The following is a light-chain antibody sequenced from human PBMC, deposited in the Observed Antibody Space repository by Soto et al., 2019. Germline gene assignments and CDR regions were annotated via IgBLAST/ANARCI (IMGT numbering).Light chain of an antibody. V-gene: IGLV3-21*02. CDR2: DDN. CDR3: QVWDSISDHFV. Sequence: SYELTQPHSVSVAPGQTARISCGGNNIGSKSVHWFQQKPGQAPVLVVYDDNDRPSGIPERFSDSNSGNTATLTISRVESGDEADYYCQVWDSISDHFVFGTGTKLTV. J-gene: IGLJ1*01. CDR1: NIGSKS.